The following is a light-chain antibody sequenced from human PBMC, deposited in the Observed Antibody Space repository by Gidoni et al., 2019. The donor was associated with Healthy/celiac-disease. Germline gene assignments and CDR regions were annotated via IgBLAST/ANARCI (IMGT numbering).Light chain of an antibody. Sequence: QSMLTQPPTVSGAPGQRVTISCTGSSPNIWAGYDVHWYKQLPGTAPKLLIYGNSNRPSGVPDRFSGSKSGTSASLAITGLQAEDEADYYCQSYDSSLSGYVFGTGTKVTVL. J-gene: IGLJ1*01. CDR2: GNS. CDR1: SPNIWAGYD. V-gene: IGLV1-40*01. CDR3: QSYDSSLSGYV.